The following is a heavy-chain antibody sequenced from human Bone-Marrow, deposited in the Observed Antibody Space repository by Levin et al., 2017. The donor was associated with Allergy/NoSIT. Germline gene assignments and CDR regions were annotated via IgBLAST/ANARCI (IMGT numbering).Heavy chain of an antibody. J-gene: IGHJ4*02. CDR1: GFSLTTPGES. CDR3: ARAKFEILTGPFDY. D-gene: IGHD3-9*01. Sequence: TLSLTCTFSGFSLTTPGESVGWIRQPPGKALEWLALIYWHDDKRYSPSLKNRLTITKDNSKNQVVLTMTRMDPVDTATYFCARAKFEILTGPFDYWGQGSLVTVSS. CDR2: IYWHDDK. V-gene: IGHV2-5*01.